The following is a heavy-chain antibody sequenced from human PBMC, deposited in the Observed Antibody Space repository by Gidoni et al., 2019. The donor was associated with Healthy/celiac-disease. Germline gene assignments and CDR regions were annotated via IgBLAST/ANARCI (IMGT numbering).Heavy chain of an antibody. CDR1: GFPLSTSGKC. Sequence: QVTLRESGPALVKPTQTLTLTCTFSGFPLSTSGKCVSWLRQHPGKALEWLALIDWDDDKYYSTSLKTRLTISKDTSKNQLVLTMTNMDPVDTATYYCARIRDYDILTGYDKAFDYWGQGTLVTVSS. J-gene: IGHJ4*02. D-gene: IGHD3-9*01. V-gene: IGHV2-70*01. CDR2: IDWDDDK. CDR3: ARIRDYDILTGYDKAFDY.